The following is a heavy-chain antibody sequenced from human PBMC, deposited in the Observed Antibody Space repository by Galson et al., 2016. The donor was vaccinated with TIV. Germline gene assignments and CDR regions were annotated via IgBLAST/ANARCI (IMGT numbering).Heavy chain of an antibody. CDR1: GGSMSSHY. Sequence: SETLSLTCNVSGGSMSSHYWSWIRQPPGKGLEWIGYIYYYGSTNYNPSLWGRFTISIDTSKNQFSLKLSSVTAADTAVYYCARVKNRLLVVEPAGMPGSWFDPWGQGTLVTVSS. J-gene: IGHJ5*02. CDR2: IYYYGST. V-gene: IGHV4-59*11. CDR3: ARVKNRLLVVEPAGMPGSWFDP. D-gene: IGHD2-2*01.